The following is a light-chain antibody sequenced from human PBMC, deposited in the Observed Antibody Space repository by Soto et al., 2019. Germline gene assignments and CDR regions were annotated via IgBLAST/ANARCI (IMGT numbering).Light chain of an antibody. Sequence: EIVLTQTPGILSLSPGEGATLSCRASQSVRSSNLAWYQQKPGQAPRLLIYAASSRATGIPDRFSGSGSGTDFTLTISRLEPEDFAVYFCQQYGTSPRTFGQGTQLEIK. V-gene: IGKV3-20*01. J-gene: IGKJ2*01. CDR1: QSVRSSN. CDR3: QQYGTSPRT. CDR2: AAS.